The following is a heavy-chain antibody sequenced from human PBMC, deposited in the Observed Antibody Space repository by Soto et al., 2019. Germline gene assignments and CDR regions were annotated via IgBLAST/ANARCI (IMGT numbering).Heavy chain of an antibody. D-gene: IGHD5-12*01. CDR2: IYADGNM. Sequence: PGGSLRLSCAASGFSVSTNYLTWVRQAPGTGLESVAVIYADGNMYYADSVQGRFTISRDDSKNVLFLQMDSLRAEDTAVYYCATPGPKWPRHSFEIWGQGTLVTVSS. J-gene: IGHJ3*02. V-gene: IGHV3-53*01. CDR3: ATPGPKWPRHSFEI. CDR1: GFSVSTNY.